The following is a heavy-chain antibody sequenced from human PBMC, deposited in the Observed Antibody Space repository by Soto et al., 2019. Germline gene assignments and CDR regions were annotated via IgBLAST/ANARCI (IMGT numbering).Heavy chain of an antibody. CDR3: ATPHLMTGYYMGAFDI. CDR1: GYTFTSYY. J-gene: IGHJ3*02. Sequence: ASVKVSCKASGYTFTSYYMHWVRQAPGQGLEWMGIINPSGGSTSYAQKFQGRVTMTRDTSTSTVYMELSSLRSEDTAVYYCATPHLMTGYYMGAFDIWGQGTMVTVSS. CDR2: INPSGGST. D-gene: IGHD3-9*01. V-gene: IGHV1-46*03.